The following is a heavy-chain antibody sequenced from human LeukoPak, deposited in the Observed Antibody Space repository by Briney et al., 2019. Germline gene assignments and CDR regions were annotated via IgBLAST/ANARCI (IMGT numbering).Heavy chain of an antibody. CDR3: ARHRIAPADDAFDN. CDR1: GGSISSSSYY. V-gene: IGHV4-39*01. D-gene: IGHD6-13*01. CDR2: IYYSGST. J-gene: IGHJ3*02. Sequence: SETLSLTCTVSGGSISSSSYYWGWIRQPPGKGLEWIGSIYYSGSTYYNPSLNSRVTISVDTSKNQFSLKLSSVTAADTAVFYCARHRIAPADDAFDNWGQGTMVPVSS.